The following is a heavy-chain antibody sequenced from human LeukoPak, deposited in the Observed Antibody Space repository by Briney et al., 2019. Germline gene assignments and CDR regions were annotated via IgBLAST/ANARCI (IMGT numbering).Heavy chain of an antibody. CDR1: GFILSGYD. D-gene: IGHD6-19*01. V-gene: IGHV3-13*01. Sequence: TGGSLRLSCAASGFILSGYDMHWVRQGPGKGLEWVSTIGSAGDTYYPDSVKGRFTISREDAQNSLFLQMNNLRGGDTAVYFCARENVLAVAGTNYYYGMDAWGQGTTVTVST. CDR2: IGSAGDT. CDR3: ARENVLAVAGTNYYYGMDA. J-gene: IGHJ6*01.